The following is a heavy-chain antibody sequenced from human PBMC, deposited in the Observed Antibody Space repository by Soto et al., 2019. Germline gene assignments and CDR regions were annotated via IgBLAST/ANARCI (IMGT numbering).Heavy chain of an antibody. V-gene: IGHV1-69*12. D-gene: IGHD2-21*02. Sequence: QVQLVQSGAEVKKPGSSVKVSCKASGGTFSSYAISWVRQAPGQGLEWMGGIIPIFGTANYAQKFQGSVTITADESTSTAYMELSSLRSEDTAVYYCARARCGGDCYQYNWFDPWGQGTLVTVSS. CDR2: IIPIFGTA. J-gene: IGHJ5*02. CDR1: GGTFSSYA. CDR3: ARARCGGDCYQYNWFDP.